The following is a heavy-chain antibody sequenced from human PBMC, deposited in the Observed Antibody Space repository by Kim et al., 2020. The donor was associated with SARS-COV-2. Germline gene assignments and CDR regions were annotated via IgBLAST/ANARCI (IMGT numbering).Heavy chain of an antibody. V-gene: IGHV3-43*02. Sequence: GGSLRLSCAASGFTFNGFCMHWGRQSPGKGPEWVAIISPDGGATHYADSVKGRFTISRDNTKNSLYLQMNSLQPEDTAVYYCARDIDY. J-gene: IGHJ4*01. CDR2: ISPDGGAT. CDR1: GFTFNGFC. CDR3: ARDIDY.